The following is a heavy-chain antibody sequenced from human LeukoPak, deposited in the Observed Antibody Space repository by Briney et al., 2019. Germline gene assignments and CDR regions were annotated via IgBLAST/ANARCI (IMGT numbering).Heavy chain of an antibody. V-gene: IGHV3-9*01. CDR3: AKDASGWYMIDS. CDR1: GFTFDEFA. D-gene: IGHD6-19*01. J-gene: IGHJ5*01. Sequence: GGSLRLSCVGSGFTFDEFAMHWVRQVPGKGLERVSGLSWNSGGIGYADSVKGRFTISRDNAKNSLFLQMNSLRPEDTAFYYCAKDASGWYMIDSWGQGTLVTVSA. CDR2: LSWNSGGI.